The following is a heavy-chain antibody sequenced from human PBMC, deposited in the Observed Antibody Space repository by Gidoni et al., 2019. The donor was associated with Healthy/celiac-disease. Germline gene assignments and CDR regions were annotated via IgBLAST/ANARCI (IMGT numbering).Heavy chain of an antibody. D-gene: IGHD1-26*01. CDR3: AKDSGSYLGAAFDI. CDR2: ISWNSGSI. J-gene: IGHJ3*02. CDR1: GFTFDDYA. V-gene: IGHV3-9*01. Sequence: EVQLVESGGGLVQHGRSLRLSCAASGFTFDDYAMHWVRQAPGKGLEWVSGISWNSGSIGYADSVKGRFTISRDNAKNSLYLQMNSLRAEDTALYYCAKDSGSYLGAAFDIWGQGTMVTVSS.